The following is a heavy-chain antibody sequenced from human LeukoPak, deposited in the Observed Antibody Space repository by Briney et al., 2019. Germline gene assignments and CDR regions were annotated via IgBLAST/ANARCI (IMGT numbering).Heavy chain of an antibody. CDR2: INHSGST. J-gene: IGHJ4*02. CDR3: AGDYKTLAY. CDR1: GGSFSGYN. Sequence: SETLSLTCAVYGGSFSGYNWRWIRQPPGKGLECIGEINHSGSTNYNPSLKSRVTISLDTSKNQFSLKLSSVTPADTAVYYCAGDYKTLAYWGQGTLVTVSS. D-gene: IGHD4-11*01. V-gene: IGHV4-34*01.